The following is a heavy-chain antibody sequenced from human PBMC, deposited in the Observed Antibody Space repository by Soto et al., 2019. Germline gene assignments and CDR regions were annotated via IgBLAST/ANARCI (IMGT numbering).Heavy chain of an antibody. CDR2: IYYSGSS. CDR3: ARGSSGWSAIRLDD. CDR1: SGSITSVNSY. D-gene: IGHD6-19*01. J-gene: IGHJ4*02. Sequence: QVQLQESGPGLVKPSQTLSLTCTVSSGSITSVNSYWSWIRQFPGKGLEWIGYIYYSGSSYYNPSLKGRGTISQDTSKKQFSLKLSSVTAADTAVYYCARGSSGWSAIRLDDWGQGTLVTVSS. V-gene: IGHV4-31*03.